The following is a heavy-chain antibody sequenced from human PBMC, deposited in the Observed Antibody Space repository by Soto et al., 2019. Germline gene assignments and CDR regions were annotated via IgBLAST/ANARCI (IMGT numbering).Heavy chain of an antibody. V-gene: IGHV2-26*01. J-gene: IGHJ5*02. CDR3: ARIRGGDSGGWFDT. CDR2: IFSIDEK. CDR1: GFSLSKATMG. Sequence: QVTLKESGPALVKPTETLTLTCTVSGFSLSKATMGVSWIRQPPGKALEWLAHIFSIDEKSYSTSLKSRLTISVDSSKSQVVRTLANMDPVDTATYYCARIRGGDSGGWFDTWGQGTLVTVSS. D-gene: IGHD4-17*01.